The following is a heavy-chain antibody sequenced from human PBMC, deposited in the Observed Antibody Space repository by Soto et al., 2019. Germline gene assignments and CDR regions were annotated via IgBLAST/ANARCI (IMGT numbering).Heavy chain of an antibody. CDR1: GDSISRGAYY. J-gene: IGHJ5*02. CDR3: ARASKYYDRALDP. CDR2: ISKSGRT. V-gene: IGHV4-31*03. Sequence: QVQLQESGPGLVKPSQTLSLTCTVSGDSISRGAYYWTWIRQHPGKGLEWIGYISKSGRTYYNPSPKRRLTISLNTSENQSALKLTSVTAAATPMYYGARASKYYDRALDPWGQGTLVTVSS. D-gene: IGHD3-16*01.